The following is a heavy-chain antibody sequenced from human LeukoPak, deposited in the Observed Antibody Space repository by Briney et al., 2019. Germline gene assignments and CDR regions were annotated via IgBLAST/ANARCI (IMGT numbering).Heavy chain of an antibody. CDR1: GFTFSDYY. D-gene: IGHD5-18*01. J-gene: IGHJ4*02. CDR3: ARDQHVDTAMVLGAEHYFDY. CDR2: ISSSGSTI. Sequence: GGSLRLSCAASGFTFSDYYMSWIRQAPGKGLEWVSYISSSGSTIYYADSVKGRFTISRDNAKNSLYLQMNSLRAEDTAVYYCARDQHVDTAMVLGAEHYFDYWGQGTLVTVSS. V-gene: IGHV3-11*01.